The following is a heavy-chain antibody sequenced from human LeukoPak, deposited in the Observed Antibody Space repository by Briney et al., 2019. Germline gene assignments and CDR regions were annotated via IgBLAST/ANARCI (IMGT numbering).Heavy chain of an antibody. D-gene: IGHD3-22*01. CDR1: GXSFTSYW. J-gene: IGHJ4*02. V-gene: IGHV5-51*01. Sequence: GESLKISCKGSGXSFTSYWIGWVRQMPGKGLEWMGIIYPGDSDTRYSPSFQGQVTISADKSISTAYLQWSSLKASDTAMYYCARPVRYDTYYFDYWGQGTLVTVSS. CDR2: IYPGDSDT. CDR3: ARPVRYDTYYFDY.